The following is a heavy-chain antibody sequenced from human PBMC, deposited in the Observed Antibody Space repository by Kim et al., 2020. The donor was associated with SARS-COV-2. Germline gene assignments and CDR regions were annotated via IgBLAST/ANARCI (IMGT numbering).Heavy chain of an antibody. V-gene: IGHV1-69*01. Sequence: CQGRVTITADESTSTAYMELSSLRSEDTAVYYCARGHPPTYGSGSYYFDYWGQGTLVTVSS. J-gene: IGHJ4*02. CDR3: ARGHPPTYGSGSYYFDY. D-gene: IGHD3-10*01.